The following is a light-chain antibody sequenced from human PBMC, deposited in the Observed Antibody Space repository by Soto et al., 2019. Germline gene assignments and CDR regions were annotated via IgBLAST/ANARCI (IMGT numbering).Light chain of an antibody. CDR3: AAWDDSLSGLV. J-gene: IGLJ3*02. CDR2: TND. CDR1: SSNVGINT. Sequence: QSVLTQPPSTSATPGQRVTISCSGSSSNVGINTVSWYQQVPGTAPRLLICTNDQRPSGVPGRFSGSKSGTSASLAIGGLQSEDEADYYCAAWDDSLSGLVFGGGTKVTVL. V-gene: IGLV1-44*01.